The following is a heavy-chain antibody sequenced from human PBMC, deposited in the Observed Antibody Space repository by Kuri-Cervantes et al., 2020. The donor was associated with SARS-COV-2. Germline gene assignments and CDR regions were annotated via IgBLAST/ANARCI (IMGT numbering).Heavy chain of an antibody. D-gene: IGHD4-17*01. CDR1: GGSISSYY. J-gene: IGHJ6*03. CDR3: ARPADYGDYVRVVYMDV. CDR2: IYTSGST. V-gene: IGHV4-4*07. Sequence: GSLRLSCTVSGGSISSYYWSWIRQPAGKGLEWIGRIYTSGSTNYNPSLKSRVTMSVDTSKNQFSLKLSSVTAADTAVYYCARPADYGDYVRVVYMDVWGKGTTVTVSS.